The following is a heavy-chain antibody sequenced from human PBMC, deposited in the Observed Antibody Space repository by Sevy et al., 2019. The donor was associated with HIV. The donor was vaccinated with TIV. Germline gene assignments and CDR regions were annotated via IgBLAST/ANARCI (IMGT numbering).Heavy chain of an antibody. CDR2: VHYSGRT. V-gene: IGHV4-39*01. J-gene: IGHJ4*02. CDR3: ARNFDY. CDR1: GGSISSGNYL. Sequence: SETLSLTCTVSGGSISSGNYLWSWIRQTPGKGLEWIGTVHYSGRTYYNPSLKSPVTISEDTSKNQFSMNLNSVTAADTAVYFCARNFDYWGQGTLVTVSS.